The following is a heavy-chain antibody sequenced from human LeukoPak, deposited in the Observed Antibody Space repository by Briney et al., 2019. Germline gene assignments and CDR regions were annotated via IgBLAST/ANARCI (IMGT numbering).Heavy chain of an antibody. J-gene: IGHJ5*02. CDR2: IGSDGSTT. CDR1: GCTFSSYW. CDR3: VRSPAALNWFDP. V-gene: IGHV3-74*01. Sequence: QPGGSLRLSCAASGCTFSSYWMHWVRQAPGKGLVWVSRIGSDGSTTSYADSVKGRFTISRDNAKNTLYLQMNSLRAEDTAVYYCVRSPAALNWFDPWGQGTLVTVSS. D-gene: IGHD2-2*01.